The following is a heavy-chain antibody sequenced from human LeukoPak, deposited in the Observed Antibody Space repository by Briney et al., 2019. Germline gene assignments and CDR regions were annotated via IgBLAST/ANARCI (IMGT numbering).Heavy chain of an antibody. D-gene: IGHD4-11*01. V-gene: IGHV3-21*01. CDR3: ARVKTGATVTTFHYYCLDV. Sequence: GGSLRLSCAASGFTFSSYSVDWDRQAPGKGLERVSSITSSSSHIHYADSVKGRSTISRDNAKNSLYLQMNSLRAEDTAVYYCARVKTGATVTTFHYYCLDVWGVGTTVTVSS. CDR2: ITSSSSHI. CDR1: GFTFSSYS. J-gene: IGHJ6*03.